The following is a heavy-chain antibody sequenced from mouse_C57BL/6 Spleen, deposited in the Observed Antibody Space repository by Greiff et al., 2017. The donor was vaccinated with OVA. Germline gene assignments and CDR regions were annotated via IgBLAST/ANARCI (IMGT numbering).Heavy chain of an antibody. Sequence: QVQLQQPGAELVKPGASVKLSCKASGYTFTSYWMHWVKQRPGQGLEWIGMIHPNSGSTNYNEKFKSKATLTVDKSSSTAYRQLSSLTSEDSAVYYCARRSYDYDFMDYWGQGTSVTVSS. D-gene: IGHD2-4*01. J-gene: IGHJ4*01. CDR3: ARRSYDYDFMDY. CDR1: GYTFTSYW. V-gene: IGHV1-64*01. CDR2: IHPNSGST.